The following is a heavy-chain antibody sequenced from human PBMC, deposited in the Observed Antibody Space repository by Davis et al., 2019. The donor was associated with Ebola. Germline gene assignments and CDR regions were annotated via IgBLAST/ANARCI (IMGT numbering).Heavy chain of an antibody. D-gene: IGHD3-3*01. V-gene: IGHV4-34*01. J-gene: IGHJ5*02. CDR1: GGSFSGYY. CDR3: ARGDNFWSGLNWFDP. CDR2: INHSGST. Sequence: MPSETLSLTCAVYGGSFSGYYWSWIRQPPGKGLEWIGEINHSGSTNYNPSLKSRVTISVDPSKNQFSLKLSSVTAADTAVYYCARGDNFWSGLNWFDPWGQGTLVTVSS.